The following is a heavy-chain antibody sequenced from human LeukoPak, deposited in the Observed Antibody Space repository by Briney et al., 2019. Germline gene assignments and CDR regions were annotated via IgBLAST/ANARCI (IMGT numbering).Heavy chain of an antibody. CDR3: ARLDRGINAAHFDY. J-gene: IGHJ4*02. V-gene: IGHV4-59*08. CDR1: GGSISSYY. CDR2: IYYSGST. Sequence: SETLSLTCTVSGGSISSYYWSWIRQPPGKGLEWIGYIYYSGSTNYNPSLKSRVTISVDTSKNQFSLKLSSVTAADTAVYYCARLDRGINAAHFDYWGQGTLVTVSS. D-gene: IGHD6-25*01.